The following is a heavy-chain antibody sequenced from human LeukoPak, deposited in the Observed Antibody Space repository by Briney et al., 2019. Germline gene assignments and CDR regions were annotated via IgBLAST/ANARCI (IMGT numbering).Heavy chain of an antibody. CDR2: IYSGGST. D-gene: IGHD3-16*02. CDR1: GFTVSNNY. V-gene: IGHV3-66*01. J-gene: IGHJ4*02. Sequence: QSGGSLRLSCVVSGFTVSNNYMSWVRQAPRKGLEWVSLIYSGGSTYYADSVKGRFTISRDNSKNTVYLQMNSLRAEDTAVYYCAKGLSEYFDYWGQGTLVTVSS. CDR3: AKGLSEYFDY.